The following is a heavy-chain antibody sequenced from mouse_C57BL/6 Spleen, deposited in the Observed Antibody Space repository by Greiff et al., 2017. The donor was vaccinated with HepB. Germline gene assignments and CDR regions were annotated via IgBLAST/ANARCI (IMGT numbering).Heavy chain of an antibody. J-gene: IGHJ2*01. CDR1: GFTFSSYA. Sequence: EVHLVESGGGLVKPGGSLKLSCAASGFTFSSYAMSWVRQTPEKRLEWVATISDGGSYTYYPDNVKGRFTISRDNAKNNLYLQMSHLKSEDTAMYYCARDRNDGYFDYWGQGTTLTVSS. D-gene: IGHD2-3*01. CDR2: ISDGGSYT. V-gene: IGHV5-4*01. CDR3: ARDRNDGYFDY.